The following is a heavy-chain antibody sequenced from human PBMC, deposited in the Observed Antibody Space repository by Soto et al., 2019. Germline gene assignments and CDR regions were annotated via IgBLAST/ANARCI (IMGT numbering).Heavy chain of an antibody. D-gene: IGHD5-12*01. Sequence: ASVKVSCKACGHTFSVYYMHWVRQAPGQRREWMGWVNPNSGGTHYAQKFQGRVYMSRDTSVSAVYIELRRLRPDDMAVYFCASXFVGDGLSVATREFGWLWGQGTLVTVSS. CDR2: VNPNSGGT. J-gene: IGHJ4*02. CDR1: GHTFSVYY. V-gene: IGHV1-2*02. CDR3: ASXFVGDGLSVATREFGWL.